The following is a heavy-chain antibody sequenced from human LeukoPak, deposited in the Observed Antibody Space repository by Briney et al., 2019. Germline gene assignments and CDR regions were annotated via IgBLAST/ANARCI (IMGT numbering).Heavy chain of an antibody. CDR3: AREPVAGYYYYMDV. D-gene: IGHD6-19*01. V-gene: IGHV4-4*07. CDR2: IYTSGST. CDR1: GGSISSYY. Sequence: SETLSLTCTVSGGSISSYYWSWIRQPAGKGLEWIGRIYTSGSTNYNPSLKSRVTISVDTSKNQFSLKLSSVTAADTAVYYCAREPVAGYYYYMDVWGKGTTVTVSS. J-gene: IGHJ6*03.